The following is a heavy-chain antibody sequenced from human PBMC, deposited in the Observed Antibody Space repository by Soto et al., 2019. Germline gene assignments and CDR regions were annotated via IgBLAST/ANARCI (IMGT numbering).Heavy chain of an antibody. CDR2: ISAYNGNT. J-gene: IGHJ3*02. D-gene: IGHD3-22*01. CDR3: ARDSSYYDSSGYYWAFDI. Sequence: GASVKVSCKASGYTFTSYGISWVRQAPGQGLEWMGWISAYNGNTNYAQKLQGRVTMTTDTSTSTAYMELRSLRSDDTAVYYCARDSSYYDSSGYYWAFDIWGQGTMVTVSS. V-gene: IGHV1-18*01. CDR1: GYTFTSYG.